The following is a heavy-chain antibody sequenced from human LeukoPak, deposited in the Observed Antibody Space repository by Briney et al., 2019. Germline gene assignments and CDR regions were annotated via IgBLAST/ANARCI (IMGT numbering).Heavy chain of an antibody. J-gene: IGHJ6*02. CDR3: VKPPRLSIIRVQGMDV. V-gene: IGHV3-23*01. D-gene: IGHD1-1*01. CDR2: INSGGDDT. Sequence: GGSLRLSCAGSGFTFRTYAMGWVRQAPGKGLEWVSSINSGGDDTYYADSVKGRFTISRDNFKNTLYLQMNSLRAEDTAVYYCVKPPRLSIIRVQGMDVWAQGTTVTVSS. CDR1: GFTFRTYA.